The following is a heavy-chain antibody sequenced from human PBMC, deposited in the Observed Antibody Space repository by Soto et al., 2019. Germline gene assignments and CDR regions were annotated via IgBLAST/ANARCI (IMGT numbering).Heavy chain of an antibody. CDR3: AKEGGSFCMDV. CDR1: GFTFSSYG. Sequence: QVQLVESGGGVVQPGRSLRLSCAASGFTFSSYGLHWVRQAPGKGLEWVAVISYDGSNKYYADSVKGRFTISRDNSKNTLYLQMNSLRAEDTAVYYCAKEGGSFCMDVWGQGTTVTVSS. CDR2: ISYDGSNK. V-gene: IGHV3-30*18. D-gene: IGHD2-15*01. J-gene: IGHJ6*02.